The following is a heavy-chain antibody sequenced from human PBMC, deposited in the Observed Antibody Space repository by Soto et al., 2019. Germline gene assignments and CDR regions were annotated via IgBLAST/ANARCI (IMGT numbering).Heavy chain of an antibody. CDR3: AGGRGGLEWLLFDY. Sequence: QVQLVQSGAVVKKPGSSVKVSCKASGGTFSSYAISWVRQAPGQGLEWMGGIIPIFGTANYAQKFQGRVTITADESTSTAYMELSSLRSEDTAVYYCAGGRGGLEWLLFDYWGQGTLVTVSS. CDR1: GGTFSSYA. CDR2: IIPIFGTA. D-gene: IGHD3-3*01. V-gene: IGHV1-69*01. J-gene: IGHJ4*02.